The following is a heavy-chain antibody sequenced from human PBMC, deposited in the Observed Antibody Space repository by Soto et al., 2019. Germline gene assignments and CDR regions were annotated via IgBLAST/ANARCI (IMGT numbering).Heavy chain of an antibody. CDR3: ARDKRTGLFDY. V-gene: IGHV4-34*01. CDR2: INHRGST. CDR1: GGSFSGYY. J-gene: IGHJ4*02. D-gene: IGHD2-8*02. Sequence: QVQLQQWGAGLLKPSETLSLTCAVYGGSFSGYYWTWIRQPPGTGLEWIGEINHRGSTNYNPSPKSRVTISVDTSKNQFSLKLTSVTAADTAVYCCARDKRTGLFDYWGQGTLVTVSS.